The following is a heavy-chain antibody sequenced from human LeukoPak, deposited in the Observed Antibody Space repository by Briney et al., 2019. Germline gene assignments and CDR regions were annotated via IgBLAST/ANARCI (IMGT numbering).Heavy chain of an antibody. CDR1: GGSISIYY. Sequence: PSETLSLTWTVSGGSISIYYWSWIRQPPGKGLEWIGYIYYSGSTNYNPSLKSRVTISVDTSKNQFSLKLSSVTAADTAVYYCARRRPYCVGDCFDYWGQGTLVTVSS. CDR2: IYYSGST. V-gene: IGHV4-59*08. CDR3: ARRRPYCVGDCFDY. J-gene: IGHJ4*02. D-gene: IGHD2-21*01.